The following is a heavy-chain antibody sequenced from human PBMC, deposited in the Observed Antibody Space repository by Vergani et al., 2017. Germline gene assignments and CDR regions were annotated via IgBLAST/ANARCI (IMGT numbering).Heavy chain of an antibody. CDR3: ASGGFWYFDL. Sequence: QLQLQESGPGLVKPSETLSLTCTVSGGSISSSSYYWGWIRQPPGKGLEWIGSIYYSGSTYYKPSLKSPVTISVDTSKNQFSLKLSSVTAADTAVYYCASGGFWYFDLWDRGTLVTVSS. V-gene: IGHV4-39*07. D-gene: IGHD3-16*01. J-gene: IGHJ2*01. CDR1: GGSISSSSYY. CDR2: IYYSGST.